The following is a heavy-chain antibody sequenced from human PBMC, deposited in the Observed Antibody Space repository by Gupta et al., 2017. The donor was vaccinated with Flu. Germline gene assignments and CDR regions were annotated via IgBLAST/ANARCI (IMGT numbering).Heavy chain of an antibody. CDR2: IIGSGGST. D-gene: IGHD6-19*01. CDR3: AQVGSSGWYFDY. Sequence: EAQLLESGGGVVQPGGSLRLSCAASGFTFSSYAMSWVRQAPGKGLEWFSGIIGSGGSTYYAESVKGRLTISRDNSKNTLYLQMNSLGAEDTAVYYCAQVGSSGWYFDYWGQGTLVTVSS. CDR1: GFTFSSYA. J-gene: IGHJ4*02. V-gene: IGHV3-23*01.